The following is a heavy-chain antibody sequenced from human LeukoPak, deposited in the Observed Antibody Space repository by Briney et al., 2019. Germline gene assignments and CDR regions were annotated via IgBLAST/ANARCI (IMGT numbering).Heavy chain of an antibody. Sequence: PGGSLRLSCAVSGFTFSSYSMNWVRQAPGKGLEWVSSINSGSSHIYYADSVKGRFTISRDNAKNSLYLQMNSLRAEDTAVYYCARRAGAYSHPYDYWGQGTLVTVSS. D-gene: IGHD4/OR15-4a*01. CDR3: ARRAGAYSHPYDY. CDR2: INSGSSHI. CDR1: GFTFSSYS. J-gene: IGHJ4*02. V-gene: IGHV3-21*01.